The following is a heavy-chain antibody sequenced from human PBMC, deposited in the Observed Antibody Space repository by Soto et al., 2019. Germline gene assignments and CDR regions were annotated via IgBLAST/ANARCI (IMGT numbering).Heavy chain of an antibody. Sequence: PGGSLRLSCAASGFTFKTYAMSWVRQAPGKGLEWVSTIGGSGGAVYQQDSVKGRFTISRDNSKNTLYLQMNNLRAEDTAIYYCAKDYSGTYIPDAFGVWGQGTLVTVSS. V-gene: IGHV3-23*01. CDR1: GFTFKTYA. CDR3: AKDYSGTYIPDAFGV. CDR2: IGGSGGAV. D-gene: IGHD1-26*01. J-gene: IGHJ3*01.